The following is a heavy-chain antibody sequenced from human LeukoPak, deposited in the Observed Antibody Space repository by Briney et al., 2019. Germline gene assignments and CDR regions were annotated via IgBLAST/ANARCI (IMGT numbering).Heavy chain of an antibody. D-gene: IGHD4-17*01. J-gene: IGHJ5*02. CDR3: AREMTTVTTRNGWFDP. Sequence: ASVTVSCKASGYTFTSYGISWVRQAPGQGLEWMGWISAYNGNTNYAQKLQGRVTMTTDTSTSTAYMELRSLRSDDTAVYYCAREMTTVTTRNGWFDPWGQGTLVTVSS. CDR1: GYTFTSYG. V-gene: IGHV1-18*01. CDR2: ISAYNGNT.